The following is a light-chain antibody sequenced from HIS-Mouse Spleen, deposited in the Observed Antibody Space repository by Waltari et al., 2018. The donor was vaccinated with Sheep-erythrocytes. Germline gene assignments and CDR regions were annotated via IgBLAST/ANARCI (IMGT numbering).Light chain of an antibody. CDR2: DVS. CDR1: SSDFGGYNY. V-gene: IGLV2-11*01. Sequence: QSALTQPRSVSGSPGQSVTISCTETSSDFGGYNYVSWYQQHPGKAPKLMIYDVSKRPSGVPDRFSGSKSGNTASLTNSGLQAEDEADYYCCSYAGSYTWVFGGGTKLTVL. J-gene: IGLJ3*02. CDR3: CSYAGSYTWV.